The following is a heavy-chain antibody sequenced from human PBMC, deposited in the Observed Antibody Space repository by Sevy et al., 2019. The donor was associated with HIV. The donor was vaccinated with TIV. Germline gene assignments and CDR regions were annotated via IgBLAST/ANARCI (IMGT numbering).Heavy chain of an antibody. J-gene: IGHJ4*02. V-gene: IGHV3-7*01. CDR2: MKEDGSEK. D-gene: IGHD5-18*01. Sequence: GESLKISCAASGFTFSVYWMSWVRQAPGKGLEWVATMKEDGSEKYYVDSVKGRFTISRDNAKNSLYLQMNSLRAEDTAVYYGVGEGVGGYSYSLDYWGQGTLVTVSS. CDR3: VGEGVGGYSYSLDY. CDR1: GFTFSVYW.